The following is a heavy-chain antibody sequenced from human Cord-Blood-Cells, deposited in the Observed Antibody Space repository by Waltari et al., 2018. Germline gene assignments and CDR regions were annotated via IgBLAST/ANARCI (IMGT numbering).Heavy chain of an antibody. J-gene: IGHJ5*02. D-gene: IGHD6-13*01. CDR3: ARNIAAADNWFDP. Sequence: QVQMVQSAAEVKKPRSSATVSCKASGGTSSRYASSWVGQAPGQGLEWMGGIIPIFGTANYAEEFQGRVTITADESASTAYMELSSLRCEDTAVYYCARNIAAADNWFDPWGQGTLVTVSS. CDR2: IIPIFGTA. CDR1: GGTSSRYA. V-gene: IGHV1-69*01.